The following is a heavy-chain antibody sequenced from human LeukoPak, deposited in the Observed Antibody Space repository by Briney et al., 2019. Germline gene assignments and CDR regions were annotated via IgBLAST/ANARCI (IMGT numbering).Heavy chain of an antibody. CDR2: IDTSSRYI. Sequence: GGSLRLSCAASGFTFSSYNMDWVRQAPGKGLEWDSFIDTSSRYIYQADSVKGRFTISRDNAKSSLFLQMNSLRAEDTAVYYCARVGGHCTSTSCPPPDYWGQGPLVTVSS. CDR1: GFTFSSYN. V-gene: IGHV3-21*01. CDR3: ARVGGHCTSTSCPPPDY. J-gene: IGHJ4*02. D-gene: IGHD2-2*01.